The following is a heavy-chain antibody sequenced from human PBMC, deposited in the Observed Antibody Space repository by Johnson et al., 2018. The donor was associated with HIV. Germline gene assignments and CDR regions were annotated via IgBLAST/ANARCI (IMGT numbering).Heavy chain of an antibody. CDR2: ISDSGST. Sequence: VQLVESGGGVVRPGRSLRLSCVASGFIFDDYAMHWVRQAPGKGLEWVSGISDSGSTYYADSVKGRFTISRDNSKNTLYLEMNSLRAEDTAVYYCARDHSGYDSVTAAFDIWGQGTMVTVSS. CDR3: ARDHSGYDSVTAAFDI. V-gene: IGHV3-9*01. J-gene: IGHJ3*02. D-gene: IGHD5-12*01. CDR1: GFIFDDYA.